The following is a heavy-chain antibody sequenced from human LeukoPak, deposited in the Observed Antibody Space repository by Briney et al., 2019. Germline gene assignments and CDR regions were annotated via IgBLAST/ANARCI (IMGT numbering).Heavy chain of an antibody. D-gene: IGHD3-10*01. V-gene: IGHV4-59*01. Sequence: SETLSLTCTVSGGSISSYYWSWIRQPPGKGLEWIGYIYYSGSTNYNPSLKSRVTISVDTSKNQFSLKLSSVTAADTAVYYCARVWVRGVFYYYYMDVWGKGTTVTVSS. CDR1: GGSISSYY. CDR2: IYYSGST. CDR3: ARVWVRGVFYYYYMDV. J-gene: IGHJ6*03.